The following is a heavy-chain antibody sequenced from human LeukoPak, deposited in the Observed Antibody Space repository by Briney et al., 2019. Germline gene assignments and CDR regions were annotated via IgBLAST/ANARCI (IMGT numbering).Heavy chain of an antibody. CDR2: MNPNSGNT. CDR1: GYTFTSYD. Sequence: GSVKVSCKASGYTFTSYDINWVRQATGQGLEWMGWMNPNSGNTGYAQKFQGRVTMTRNTSISTAYMELSSLRSEDTAVYYCARERVRGVIGRYYYYGMDVWGQGTTVTVSS. D-gene: IGHD3-10*01. CDR3: ARERVRGVIGRYYYYGMDV. J-gene: IGHJ6*02. V-gene: IGHV1-8*01.